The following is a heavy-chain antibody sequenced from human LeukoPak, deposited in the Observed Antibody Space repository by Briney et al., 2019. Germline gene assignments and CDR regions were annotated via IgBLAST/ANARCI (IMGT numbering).Heavy chain of an antibody. CDR1: GGSFSGYY. D-gene: IGHD5-18*01. V-gene: IGHV4-34*01. CDR3: ARVIGEGDTAMVLFDY. Sequence: SETLSLTCAVYGGSFSGYYWSWIRQPPGKGLEWIGEINHSGSTNYNPSLKSRVTISVDTSKNQFSLKLSSVTAADTAVYYCARVIGEGDTAMVLFDYWGQGTLVTVSS. CDR2: INHSGST. J-gene: IGHJ4*02.